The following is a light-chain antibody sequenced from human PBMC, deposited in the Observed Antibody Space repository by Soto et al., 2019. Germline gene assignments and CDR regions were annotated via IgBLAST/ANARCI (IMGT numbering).Light chain of an antibody. Sequence: DIQMTQSPSSLSASSGDPNTISCRASQNIERYLNWYQKKEGRAPQXMMFAAANLESGVPSRFRGSGSGTDFTLTISSLQPEDVATYYCQQTHSTIHSFGQGTKVDIK. CDR1: QNIERY. CDR2: AAA. CDR3: QQTHSTIHS. J-gene: IGKJ2*01. V-gene: IGKV1-39*01.